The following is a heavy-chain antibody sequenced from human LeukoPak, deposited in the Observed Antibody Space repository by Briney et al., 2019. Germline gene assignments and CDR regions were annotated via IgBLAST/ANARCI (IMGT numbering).Heavy chain of an antibody. J-gene: IGHJ6*02. CDR3: ARGQEWEVLVDGMDV. CDR2: IYHSGST. Sequence: SQTLSLTCAVSGGSISSGGYSWSWIRQPPGKGLEWIGYIYHSGSTYYNPSLKSRVTMSVDTSKNQFSLKLTSVTAADTAVYYCARGQEWEVLVDGMDVWGLGTTVTVSS. CDR1: GGSISSGGYS. D-gene: IGHD1-26*01. V-gene: IGHV4-30-2*01.